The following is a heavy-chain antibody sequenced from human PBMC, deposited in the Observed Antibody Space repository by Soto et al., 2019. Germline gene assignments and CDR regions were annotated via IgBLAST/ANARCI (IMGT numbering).Heavy chain of an antibody. CDR2: INAGNGNT. Sequence: ASVKVSCKASGYTFTSYAMHWVRQAPGQRLEWMGWINAGNGNTKYSQKFQGRVTITRDTSASTAYMELSSLRSEDTAVYYCARDHPPAVAGTDDAFDIWGQGTMVTVSS. V-gene: IGHV1-3*01. D-gene: IGHD6-19*01. CDR1: GYTFTSYA. CDR3: ARDHPPAVAGTDDAFDI. J-gene: IGHJ3*02.